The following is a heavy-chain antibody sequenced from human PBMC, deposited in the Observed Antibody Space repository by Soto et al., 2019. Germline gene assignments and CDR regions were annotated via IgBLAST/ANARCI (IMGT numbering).Heavy chain of an antibody. CDR1: GYTFTSYD. CDR2: ISVYDGNT. D-gene: IGHD2-15*01. V-gene: IGHV1-18*01. J-gene: IGHJ4*02. CDR3: ASDRDIGDY. Sequence: QVQLVQSGPEVKKPGASVKVSCKASGYTFTSYDINCVRQAPGQGLEWMGWISVYDGNTNYAQKLQDRVTMTTDTSTSTAYMELRRLRSDDTAVYYCASDRDIGDYWGKGTQVTVSS.